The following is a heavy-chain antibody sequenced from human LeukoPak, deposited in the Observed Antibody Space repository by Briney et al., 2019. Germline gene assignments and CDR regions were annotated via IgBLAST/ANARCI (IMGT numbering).Heavy chain of an antibody. CDR2: INYSGRS. CDR3: ARGGTDALTRRGYSYGTPFGY. D-gene: IGHD5-18*01. J-gene: IGHJ4*02. V-gene: IGHV4-38-2*02. CDR1: GYSIRSGYD. Sequence: PSETLSLTCSVSGYSIRSGYDWAWIRQPPGKRLEWIGSINYSGRSYYNPSLKSRVTISVDTSKNQFSLKLSSVTAADTAVYYCARGGTDALTRRGYSYGTPFGYWGQGTLVTVSS.